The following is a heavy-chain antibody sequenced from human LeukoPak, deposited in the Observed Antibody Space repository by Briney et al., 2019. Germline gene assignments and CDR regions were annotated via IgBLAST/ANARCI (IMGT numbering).Heavy chain of an antibody. J-gene: IGHJ4*02. CDR3: AKGEATVTGDY. CDR2: INSDGSST. CDR1: GFTFSSYW. D-gene: IGHD4-17*01. V-gene: IGHV3-74*01. Sequence: GGSLRLSCAASGFTFSSYWMHWVRHATGKGLVWVSRINSDGSSTNYADSVKGRFTISRDNAKNTLYLQMNSLRAEDTAVYYCAKGEATVTGDYWGQGTLVTVSS.